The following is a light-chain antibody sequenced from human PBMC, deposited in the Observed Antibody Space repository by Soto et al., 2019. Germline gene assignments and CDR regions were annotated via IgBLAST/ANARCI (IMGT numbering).Light chain of an antibody. CDR1: QSLVHSDGIAY. CDR3: MQALQAPLT. V-gene: IGKV2-30*02. J-gene: IGKJ4*01. CDR2: KVS. Sequence: DVVMTQYPLSLPVTLVQPASISCRSNQSLVHSDGIAYFSWFQQRPGRSPRRLIYKVSNRDSGVPARFSGSGSGTDFALKISRVEAEDVGVYYCMQALQAPLTFGGGTKVDI.